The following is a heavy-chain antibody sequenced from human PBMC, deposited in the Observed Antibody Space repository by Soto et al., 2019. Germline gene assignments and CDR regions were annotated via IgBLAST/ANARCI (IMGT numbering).Heavy chain of an antibody. V-gene: IGHV4-34*01. CDR3: AGDRYYSGPKWFDP. Sequence: PSETLSLTCAVYGRSFSNPYYYWSWIRQPPGKGLEWIGEVDHSGSTNYNPSLKSRVTISVDRSKNQFSLKLSSVTAADTAVYYCAGDRYYSGPKWFDPWGQGTLVTVSS. J-gene: IGHJ5*02. CDR2: VDHSGST. D-gene: IGHD3-10*01. CDR1: GRSFSNPYYY.